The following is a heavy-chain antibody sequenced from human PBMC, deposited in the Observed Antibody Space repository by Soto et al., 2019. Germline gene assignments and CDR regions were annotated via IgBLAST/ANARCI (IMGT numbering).Heavy chain of an antibody. D-gene: IGHD3-3*01. V-gene: IGHV3-23*01. CDR1: GFTFSSYA. CDR3: AKARARFYDFWSGYPVDY. J-gene: IGHJ4*02. Sequence: EVQLLESGGGLVQPGGSLRLSCAASGFTFSSYAMSWVRQAPGKGLEWVSAISGSGGSTYYADSVKGRFTISRDNSKNTRYLQMNSLRAEDTAVYYCAKARARFYDFWSGYPVDYWGQGTLVTVSS. CDR2: ISGSGGST.